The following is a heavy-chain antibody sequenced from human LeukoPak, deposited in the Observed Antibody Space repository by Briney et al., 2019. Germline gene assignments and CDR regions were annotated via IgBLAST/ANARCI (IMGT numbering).Heavy chain of an antibody. V-gene: IGHV4-59*01. CDR2: IYYSGST. D-gene: IGHD3-22*01. J-gene: IGHJ3*02. CDR1: GVSISSSY. CDR3: VRGYYDSSGYSNTFDI. Sequence: SETLSPTCSVSGVSISSSYWSWIRQPPGKGLEWIGFIYYSGSTNYNPSLKSRVTISADTSKNQFSLKLTSVTAADTAVYYCVRGYYDSSGYSNTFDIWGQGTMVTVSS.